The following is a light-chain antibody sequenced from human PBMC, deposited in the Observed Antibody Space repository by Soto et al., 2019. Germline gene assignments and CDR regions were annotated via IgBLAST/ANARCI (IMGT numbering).Light chain of an antibody. V-gene: IGLV2-14*01. J-gene: IGLJ1*01. CDR2: DVS. CDR1: SSDIGDYNY. Sequence: QSVLTQPASVSGSPGQSITISCVGTSSDIGDYNYVSWYQQHPGKVPKVIIYDVSNRPSGVSYRFSGSKSGNTASLTVSGLQAEDEADYYCCSYAGSYPYVFGTGTKVTVL. CDR3: CSYAGSYPYV.